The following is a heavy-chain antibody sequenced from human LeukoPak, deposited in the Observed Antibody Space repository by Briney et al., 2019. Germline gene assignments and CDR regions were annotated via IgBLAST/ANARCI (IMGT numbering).Heavy chain of an antibody. J-gene: IGHJ5*02. D-gene: IGHD4-17*01. CDR3: TKDPNGDYIGAFDP. V-gene: IGHV3-23*01. CDR1: GFSFSSFA. CDR2: ITGGHYAT. Sequence: PGGSLRLSCAASGFSFSSFAMTWVRQAPGKRLEWVSSITGGHYATYNTDSVKGRFTISRDNAKNTLYLQMNSLRAHDTAIYYCTKDPNGDYIGAFDPWGQGTLVTVSS.